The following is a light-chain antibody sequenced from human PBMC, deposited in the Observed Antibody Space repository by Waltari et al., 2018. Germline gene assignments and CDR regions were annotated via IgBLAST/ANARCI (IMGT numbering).Light chain of an antibody. J-gene: IGLJ2*01. CDR1: SSDVGGYNY. CDR3: SSYTSTDVV. V-gene: IGLV2-14*01. CDR2: DVS. Sequence: QSALTQPASVSGSPGQSITIPCTGTSSDVGGYNYLSWYQQHPGKAPKLMIYDVSNRPSGVSNRCAGSKSGNTASLTISGLQAEDEADYYCSSYTSTDVVFGGGTKLTVL.